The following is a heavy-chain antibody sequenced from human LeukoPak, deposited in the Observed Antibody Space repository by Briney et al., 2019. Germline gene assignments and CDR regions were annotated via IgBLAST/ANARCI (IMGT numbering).Heavy chain of an antibody. CDR1: GFTFRSYG. CDR2: IQNDGSNE. D-gene: IGHD2-8*01. Sequence: GGSLRLSCAASGFTFRSYGMHSVRQAPGKGLEWVAYIQNDGSNEQYADSVKGRFSISRDSSKNILYLQMNSLRAEDTAVYYCAKDRCSNGIGCYYYYMDVWGKGTTVTISS. CDR3: AKDRCSNGIGCYYYYMDV. J-gene: IGHJ6*03. V-gene: IGHV3-30*02.